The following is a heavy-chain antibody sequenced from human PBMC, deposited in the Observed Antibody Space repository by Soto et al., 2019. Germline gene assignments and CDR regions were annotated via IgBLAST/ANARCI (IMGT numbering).Heavy chain of an antibody. Sequence: SETLSLTCAVYGGSFSGYYWSWIRQPPGKGLEWIGEINHSGSTNYNPSLKSRVTISVDTSKNQFSLKLSSVTAADTAVYYCARGRSGGSDIWGQGTLVTVSS. CDR3: ARGRSGGSDI. CDR2: INHSGST. J-gene: IGHJ4*02. V-gene: IGHV4-34*01. D-gene: IGHD2-15*01. CDR1: GGSFSGYY.